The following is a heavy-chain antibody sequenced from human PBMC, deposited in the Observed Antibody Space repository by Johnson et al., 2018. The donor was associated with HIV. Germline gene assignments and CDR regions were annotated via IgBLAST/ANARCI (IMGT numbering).Heavy chain of an antibody. V-gene: IGHV3-30*18. CDR1: GFIFSS. J-gene: IGHJ3*02. CDR3: AKDRWVGVGDAFDI. D-gene: IGHD4-23*01. CDR2: ISYDGSNK. Sequence: VQLVESGGGVVQPGRSLRLSCAASGFIFSSMHWDRQAPGKGLEWVAVISYDGSNKYYADSVKGRFTISRDNSKNTLYLQMNSLRAEDTAVYYCAKDRWVGVGDAFDIWGQGTMVTVSS.